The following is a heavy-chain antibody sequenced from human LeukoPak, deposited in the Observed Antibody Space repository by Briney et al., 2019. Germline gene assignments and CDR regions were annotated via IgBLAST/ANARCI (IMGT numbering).Heavy chain of an antibody. CDR3: ARVVVPAANHFYYYGMDV. V-gene: IGHV1-69*06. D-gene: IGHD2-2*01. J-gene: IGHJ6*04. Sequence: SVKVSCKASGGTFSSYAISWVRQAPGQGLEWIGGIIPIFGTANYAQKFQGRVTITADKSTSTAYMELSSLRSEDTAVYYCARVVVPAANHFYYYGMDVWGKGTTVTVSS. CDR2: IIPIFGTA. CDR1: GGTFSSYA.